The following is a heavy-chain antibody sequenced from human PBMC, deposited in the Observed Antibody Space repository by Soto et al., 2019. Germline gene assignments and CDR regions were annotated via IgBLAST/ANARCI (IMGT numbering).Heavy chain of an antibody. CDR1: GFTFSSYA. CDR3: AKDARIAAAGPYYYYGMDV. CDR2: ISGSGGST. Sequence: GGSLRLSCAASGFTFSSYAMSWVRQAPGKGLEWVSAISGSGGSTYYADSVKGRFTISRDNSKNTLYLQMNSLRAEDTAVYYCAKDARIAAAGPYYYYGMDVWGQGTTVTVSS. V-gene: IGHV3-23*01. J-gene: IGHJ6*02. D-gene: IGHD6-13*01.